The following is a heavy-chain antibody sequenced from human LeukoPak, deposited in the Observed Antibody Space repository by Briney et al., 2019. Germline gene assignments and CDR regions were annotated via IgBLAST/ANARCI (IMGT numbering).Heavy chain of an antibody. CDR1: GGSITSSNYY. Sequence: SETLSLTCTVSGGSITSSNYYWGWIRQPPGKALEWIGSIHYSGSTYYNPSLKSRVTISVDTSKNQFSLKLSSVTAADTAVYYCARGRSPPYSYGYYYFDYWGQGTLVTVSS. V-gene: IGHV4-39*07. J-gene: IGHJ4*02. CDR2: IHYSGST. CDR3: ARGRSPPYSYGYYYFDY. D-gene: IGHD5-18*01.